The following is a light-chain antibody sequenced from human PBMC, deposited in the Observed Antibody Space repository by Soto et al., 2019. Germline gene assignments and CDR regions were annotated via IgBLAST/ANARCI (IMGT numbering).Light chain of an antibody. CDR2: DVS. CDR1: SSDVGGYNY. J-gene: IGLJ1*01. CDR3: SSYTSSSTS. Sequence: QSVLTQPASVSGSPGQSITISCTGTSSDVGGYNYVSWYQQHPGKAPKLMIYDVSNRPSGVSNRFSGSKSGNTASLTISGLQAEDEADYYCSSYTSSSTSFGTATKVTVL. V-gene: IGLV2-14*01.